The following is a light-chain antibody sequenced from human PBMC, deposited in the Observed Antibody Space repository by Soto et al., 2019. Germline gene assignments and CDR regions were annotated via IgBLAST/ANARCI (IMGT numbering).Light chain of an antibody. CDR3: SSYTSSSTLSV. CDR1: SSDVGGYNY. CDR2: DVI. V-gene: IGLV2-14*01. Sequence: QSALTQPASVSGSPGQSITISCTGTSSDVGGYNYVSWYQQHPGQAPKLMIYDVINRPSGVSNRFSGSRSGNTASLTISGLQTEDEADYYCSSYTSSSTLSVFGTGTKLTVL. J-gene: IGLJ1*01.